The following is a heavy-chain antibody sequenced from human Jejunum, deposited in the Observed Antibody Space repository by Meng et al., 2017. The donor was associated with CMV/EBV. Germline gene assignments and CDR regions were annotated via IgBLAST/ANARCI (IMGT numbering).Heavy chain of an antibody. CDR3: VRQDGTYGH. J-gene: IGHJ4*02. V-gene: IGHV3-11*01. D-gene: IGHD4-17*01. Sequence: QVQLVESGGDLVKPGGSLRLSCAASGFTFSDYYMSWVRQAPGKRLEWVSYIRGTGNNIYYADSVKGRFTISRDNAKNSLHLQMNSLRAEDTAMYYCVRQDGTYGHWGQVTLVTVSS. CDR1: GFTFSDYY. CDR2: IRGTGNNI.